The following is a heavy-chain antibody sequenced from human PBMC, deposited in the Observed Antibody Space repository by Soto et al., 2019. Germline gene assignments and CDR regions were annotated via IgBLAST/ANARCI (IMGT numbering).Heavy chain of an antibody. CDR2: ISAYNGNT. J-gene: IGHJ5*02. CDR1: GYTFTSYG. Sequence: QVQLVQSGAEVKKPGASVKVSCKASGYTFTSYGISWVRQAPGQGLEWMGWISAYNGNTNYAQKLQGRVTMTTDTSTSTAYIELRSLRSDDTAVYYCARVVLLSSSWAILWFDPWGQGTLVTVSS. D-gene: IGHD6-13*01. CDR3: ARVVLLSSSWAILWFDP. V-gene: IGHV1-18*01.